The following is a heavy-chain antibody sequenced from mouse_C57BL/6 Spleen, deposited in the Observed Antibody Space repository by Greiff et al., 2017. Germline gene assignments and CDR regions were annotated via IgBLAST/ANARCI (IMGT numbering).Heavy chain of an antibody. CDR2: ISSGGSYT. V-gene: IGHV5-6*01. J-gene: IGHJ4*01. CDR3: AKGGDDGYYDAMDY. Sequence: EVHLVESGGDLVKPGGSLKLSSAASGFTFSSYGMSWVRQTPDKRLEWVATISSGGSYTYYPDSVKGRFTISRDNAKNTLYLQMSSLKSEDTAMYYCAKGGDDGYYDAMDYWGQGTSVTVSS. D-gene: IGHD2-3*01. CDR1: GFTFSSYG.